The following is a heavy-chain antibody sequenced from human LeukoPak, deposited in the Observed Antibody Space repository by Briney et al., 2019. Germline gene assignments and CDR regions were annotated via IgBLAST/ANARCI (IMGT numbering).Heavy chain of an antibody. V-gene: IGHV1-3*01. CDR2: INAGNGNT. Sequence: ASVNVSFKASGYTFTNYAMHWVRQAPGQRLEWMGWINAGNGNTKYSQKFQGRVTITRDTSANTAYMELSSLRSEDTAVYYCARDRSYYDILTGDKHFDYWGQGTLVTVSS. J-gene: IGHJ4*02. D-gene: IGHD3-9*01. CDR3: ARDRSYYDILTGDKHFDY. CDR1: GYTFTNYA.